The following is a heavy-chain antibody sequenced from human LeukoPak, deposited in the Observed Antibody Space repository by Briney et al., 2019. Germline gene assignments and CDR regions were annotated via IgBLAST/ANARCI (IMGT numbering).Heavy chain of an antibody. V-gene: IGHV6-1*01. J-gene: IGHJ6*03. Sequence: SQTLSLTCAISGDSVSSNSAAWNWIRQSPSRGLEWLGRTYYRSKWYNDYAVSVKSRITINPDTSKNQFSLQLNSVTPEDTAVYYCARGVIAAAGYYYYYSYMDVWGKGTTVTIPS. CDR2: TYYRSKWYN. D-gene: IGHD6-13*01. CDR1: GDSVSSNSAA. CDR3: ARGVIAAAGYYYYYSYMDV.